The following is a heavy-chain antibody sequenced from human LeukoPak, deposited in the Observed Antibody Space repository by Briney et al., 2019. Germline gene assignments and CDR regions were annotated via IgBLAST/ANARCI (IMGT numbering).Heavy chain of an antibody. Sequence: PSETLSLTXTVSGGSVSSYYWSWIRQPPGKGLEWIGYIYFSGSTNYNPSLKSRVAISVDTSNNQFSLKLSSATTADTAVYYCAHDSSGYYGHGGYMDVWGKGTTVTVSS. CDR1: GGSVSSYY. CDR2: IYFSGST. V-gene: IGHV4-59*02. J-gene: IGHJ6*03. CDR3: AHDSSGYYGHGGYMDV. D-gene: IGHD3-22*01.